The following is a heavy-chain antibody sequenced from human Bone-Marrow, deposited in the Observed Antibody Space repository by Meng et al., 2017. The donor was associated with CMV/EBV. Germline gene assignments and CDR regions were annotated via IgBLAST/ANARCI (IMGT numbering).Heavy chain of an antibody. V-gene: IGHV3-64*02. CDR1: GFTFSSYA. Sequence: GGSLRLSCAASGFTFSSYAMHWVRQAPGKGLEYVSAISSNGGSTYYADSVKGRFTISRDNSKNTLYLQMGSLRAEDMAVYYCARDLGPADSSGFSAPVLVYWGQGTLVTVAS. CDR2: ISSNGGST. J-gene: IGHJ4*02. D-gene: IGHD3-22*01. CDR3: ARDLGPADSSGFSAPVLVY.